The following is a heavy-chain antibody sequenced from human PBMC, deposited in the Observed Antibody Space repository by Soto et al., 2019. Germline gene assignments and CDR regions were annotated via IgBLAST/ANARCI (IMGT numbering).Heavy chain of an antibody. V-gene: IGHV4-59*08. Sequence: QVQLQESGPGLVKPSETLSLTCTVSGGSISSYYWSWIRQPPGKGLEWIGHIYYSGSTNYNPSLTSRVTISVDTSKNQFSLKLNSMTAADTAVYYCARHNYGSGSTYFDYWGQGTLVTVSS. CDR2: IYYSGST. CDR1: GGSISSYY. CDR3: ARHNYGSGSTYFDY. D-gene: IGHD3-10*01. J-gene: IGHJ4*02.